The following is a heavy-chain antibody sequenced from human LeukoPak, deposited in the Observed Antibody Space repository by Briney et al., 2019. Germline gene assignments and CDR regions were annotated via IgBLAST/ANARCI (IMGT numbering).Heavy chain of an antibody. D-gene: IGHD3-10*01. CDR1: GYTFTGCY. J-gene: IGHJ5*02. Sequence: ASVKVSRKASGYTFTGCYMHWVRQAPGQGLEWMGWINPNSGGTNYAQKFQGRVTMTRDTSISTAYMELSRLRSDDTAVHYCARPRLAMVRGRANQWWFDPWGQGTLVTVSS. CDR2: INPNSGGT. V-gene: IGHV1-2*02. CDR3: ARPRLAMVRGRANQWWFDP.